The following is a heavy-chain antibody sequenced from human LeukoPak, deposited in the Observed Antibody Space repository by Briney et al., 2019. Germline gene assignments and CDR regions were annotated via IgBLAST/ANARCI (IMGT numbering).Heavy chain of an antibody. D-gene: IGHD2-2*01. V-gene: IGHV3-33*01. J-gene: IGHJ4*02. CDR3: ARDGEGDCSSTSCPFDY. CDR1: GFTFSSYG. CDR2: IWYDGSNK. Sequence: GGSLRLSCAASGFTFSSYGMHWVRQAPGKGLGWVAVIWYDGSNKYYADFVKGRFTISRDNSKNTLYLQMNSLRAEDTAVYYCARDGEGDCSSTSCPFDYWGQGTLVTVSS.